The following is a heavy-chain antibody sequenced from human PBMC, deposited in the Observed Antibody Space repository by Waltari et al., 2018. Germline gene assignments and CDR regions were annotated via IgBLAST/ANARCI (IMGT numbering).Heavy chain of an antibody. CDR1: GVTFSSYA. D-gene: IGHD3-22*01. V-gene: IGHV3-30-3*01. Sequence: QVQLVESGGGVVQPGRSLRLSCAASGVTFSSYAMHGVRQAPGKGLEWVAVISYDGSNKYYADSVKGRFTISRDNSKNTLYLQMNSLRAEDTAVYYCARDLQYYYDSSGSLDIWGQGTMVTVSS. J-gene: IGHJ3*02. CDR3: ARDLQYYYDSSGSLDI. CDR2: ISYDGSNK.